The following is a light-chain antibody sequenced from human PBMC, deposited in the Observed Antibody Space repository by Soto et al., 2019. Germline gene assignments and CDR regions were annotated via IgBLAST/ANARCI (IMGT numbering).Light chain of an antibody. CDR3: QQYGSSPLYT. J-gene: IGKJ2*01. Sequence: EIVLTQSPGTLSLSPGERATLSCRASQSVSSSYLAWYQQKPGQAPRRLIYGASNRATGIPDRFSGSGSGTDFTLTISRLEPEDFAVYYCQQYGSSPLYTFGQGTKLEIK. V-gene: IGKV3-20*01. CDR1: QSVSSSY. CDR2: GAS.